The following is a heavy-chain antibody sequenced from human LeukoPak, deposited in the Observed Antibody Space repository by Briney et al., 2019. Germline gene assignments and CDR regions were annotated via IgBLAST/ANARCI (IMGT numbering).Heavy chain of an antibody. CDR3: AKELTGGAFDI. CDR2: IIPILGIA. CDR1: GGTFSSYT. J-gene: IGHJ3*02. Sequence: ASVKVSCKASGGTFSSYTISWVRQAPGQGLEWMGRIIPILGIANYAQKFQGRVTITADKSTSTAYMELSSLRSEDTAVYYCAKELTGGAFDIWGQGTMVTVSS. D-gene: IGHD2-8*02. V-gene: IGHV1-69*04.